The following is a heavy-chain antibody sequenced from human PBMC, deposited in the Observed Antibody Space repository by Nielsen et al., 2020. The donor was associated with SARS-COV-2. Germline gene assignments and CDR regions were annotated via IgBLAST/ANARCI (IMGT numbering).Heavy chain of an antibody. CDR3: ARVEGSSWYFDY. CDR2: IKQDGSEK. D-gene: IGHD6-13*01. CDR1: GFIFSDST. J-gene: IGHJ4*02. Sequence: GGSLRLSCAASGFIFSDSTMHWVRQAPGKGLEWVANIKQDGSEKYYVDSVKGRFTISGDNAKNSLSLQMNSLRVEDTAVYYCARVEGSSWYFDYWGQGTLVTVSS. V-gene: IGHV3-7*03.